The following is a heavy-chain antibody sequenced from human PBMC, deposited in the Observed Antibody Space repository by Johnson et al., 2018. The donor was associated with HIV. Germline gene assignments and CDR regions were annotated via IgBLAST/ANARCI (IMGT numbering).Heavy chain of an antibody. CDR2: IWYDGSNK. V-gene: IGHV3-30*04. Sequence: QVQLVESGGGVVQPGRSLRLSCVASGFTFRSYAMHWVRQAPGKGLEWVAVIWYDGSNKYYADSVKGRFTISRDNSKNTLYLQMNSLRAEDTAVYYCATFGGGSFHACDIWGQGTMVTVSS. CDR1: GFTFRSYA. D-gene: IGHD1-26*01. CDR3: ATFGGGSFHACDI. J-gene: IGHJ3*02.